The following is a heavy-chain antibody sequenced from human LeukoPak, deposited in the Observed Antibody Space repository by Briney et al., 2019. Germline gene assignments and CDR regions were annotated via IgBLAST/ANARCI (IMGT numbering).Heavy chain of an antibody. CDR3: ARSNGWFGGALLEYVY. D-gene: IGHD3-10*01. J-gene: IGHJ4*02. Sequence: SETLSLTCTVSGGSISSYYWSRIRQPPGKGLEWIGYIYYSGSTNYNPSLKSRVTISVDTSKNQFSLKLSSVTAADTAVYYCARSNGWFGGALLEYVYWSQGTLVTVSS. CDR2: IYYSGST. CDR1: GGSISSYY. V-gene: IGHV4-59*01.